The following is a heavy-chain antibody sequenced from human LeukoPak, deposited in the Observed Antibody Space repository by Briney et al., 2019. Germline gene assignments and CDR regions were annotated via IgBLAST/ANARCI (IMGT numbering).Heavy chain of an antibody. CDR2: ISGSGGST. CDR1: GFIVSSNY. Sequence: GGSLRLSCAASGFIVSSNYMTWVRQAPGKGLEWVSAISGSGGSTYYADSVKGRFTISRDNSKNTLYLQMNSLRAEDTAVYYCAKGEDPGIAAAGTNWGQGTLVTVSS. V-gene: IGHV3-23*01. CDR3: AKGEDPGIAAAGTN. D-gene: IGHD6-13*01. J-gene: IGHJ4*02.